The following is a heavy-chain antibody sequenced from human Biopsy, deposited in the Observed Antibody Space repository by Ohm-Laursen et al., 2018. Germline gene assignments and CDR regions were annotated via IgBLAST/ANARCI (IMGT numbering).Heavy chain of an antibody. J-gene: IGHJ5*02. CDR1: GGSVSSNVAY. CDR3: ARTPRDSSWSGSYKRGLWFDP. V-gene: IGHV4-61*08. D-gene: IGHD3-3*01. Sequence: SETLSLTCTVSGGSVSSNVAYWAWIRQPPGKGLEWIGHVYNGGITNYNPSLKSRVTISKDTSKNQFSLQVNSVTAADTAVYYCARTPRDSSWSGSYKRGLWFDPWGQGTLVIVSS. CDR2: VYNGGIT.